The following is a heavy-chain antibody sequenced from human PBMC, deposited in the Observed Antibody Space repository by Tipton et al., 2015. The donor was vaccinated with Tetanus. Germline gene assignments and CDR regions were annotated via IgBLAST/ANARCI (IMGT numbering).Heavy chain of an antibody. CDR1: GYTFTGYY. CDR3: AREKGASSAFDY. CDR2: INPNSGGT. V-gene: IGHV1-2*06. D-gene: IGHD6-19*01. Sequence: QSGAEVKKPGASVKVSCKASGYTFTGYYMRWVRQAPGQGLEWMGRINPNSGGTNYAQKFQGRVTMTRDTSISTAYMELSRLRSDDTAVYYCAREKGASSAFDYWGQGTLVTVSS. J-gene: IGHJ4*02.